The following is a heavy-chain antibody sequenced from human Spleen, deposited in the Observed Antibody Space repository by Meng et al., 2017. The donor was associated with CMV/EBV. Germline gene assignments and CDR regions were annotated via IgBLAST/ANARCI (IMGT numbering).Heavy chain of an antibody. V-gene: IGHV3-20*04. J-gene: IGHJ5*02. CDR1: GFTFDDYG. CDR3: ARESVRRTVVVSAGYVDL. CDR2: IRWNGDTT. D-gene: IGHD2-21*01. Sequence: GESLKISCAASGFTFDDYGMTWVRQVPGKGLEWVSGIRWNGDTTGYTDSVKGRFTISRDNAKNSLYLQMNSLRAEDTAFYYCARESVRRTVVVSAGYVDLWGRGTLVTVSS.